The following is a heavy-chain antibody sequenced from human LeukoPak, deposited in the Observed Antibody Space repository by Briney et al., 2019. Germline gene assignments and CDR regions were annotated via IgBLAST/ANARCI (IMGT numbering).Heavy chain of an antibody. J-gene: IGHJ3*02. D-gene: IGHD5-18*01. CDR2: ISSNGGST. Sequence: HSGGSLRLSCAASGFTFSSYAMHWVRQAPGKGLEYVSAISSNGGSTYYANSVKGRFTISRDNSKNTLYLQMGSLRAEDTALYYCAKDRGYSYGYGAFDIWGQGTMVTVSS. CDR1: GFTFSSYA. CDR3: AKDRGYSYGYGAFDI. V-gene: IGHV3-64*01.